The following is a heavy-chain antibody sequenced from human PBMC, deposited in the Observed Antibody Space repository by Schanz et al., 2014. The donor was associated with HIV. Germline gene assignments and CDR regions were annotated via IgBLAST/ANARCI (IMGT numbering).Heavy chain of an antibody. CDR2: LRTAGGYK. CDR3: ARDLHDYGDARTDY. J-gene: IGHJ4*02. D-gene: IGHD4-17*01. CDR1: GFSFSSFS. V-gene: IGHV3-21*06. Sequence: DVQLVESGGSLVQPGGSLRLSCEASGFSFSSFSMNWVRQAPGKGLEWPPPLRTAGGYKYYADSVNGRFTISRDNAKNSLHLQMSRLGAEDTAVYYCARDLHDYGDARTDYWGQGILVTVSS.